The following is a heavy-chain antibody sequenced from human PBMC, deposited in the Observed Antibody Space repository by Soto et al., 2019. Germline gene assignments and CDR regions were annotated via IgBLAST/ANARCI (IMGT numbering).Heavy chain of an antibody. D-gene: IGHD3-10*01. CDR2: IKSKTDGGTT. CDR3: TTGVYDSGSWDGMDV. J-gene: IGHJ6*02. CDR1: GFTFSNAW. Sequence: EVQLVESGGGLVKPGGSLRLSCAASGFTFSNAWMSWVRQAPGKGLEWVGRIKSKTDGGTTDYAAPVKGRFTISRDDSKNTLYLQMNSLKTEDTAVYYCTTGVYDSGSWDGMDVWGQGTTVTVSS. V-gene: IGHV3-15*01.